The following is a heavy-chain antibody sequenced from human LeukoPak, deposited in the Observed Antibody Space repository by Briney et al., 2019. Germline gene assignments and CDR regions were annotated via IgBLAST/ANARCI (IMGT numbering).Heavy chain of an antibody. J-gene: IGHJ4*02. CDR2: IHYSGST. V-gene: IGHV4-31*03. CDR1: GGSISSDTYY. CDR3: ARIRQYYDSSGYADY. D-gene: IGHD3-22*01. Sequence: PSETLSLTCTVSGGSISSDTYYWSWVRQHPVKGLEWIGNIHYSGSTYYNPSLRSRLTISIDTSENQFSLKLSSVTAADTAVYYCARIRQYYDSSGYADYWGQGALVTVSS.